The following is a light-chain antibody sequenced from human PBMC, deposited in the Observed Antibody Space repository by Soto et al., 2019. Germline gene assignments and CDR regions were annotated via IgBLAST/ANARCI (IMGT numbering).Light chain of an antibody. Sequence: DIQMTKSPSTLSASVGDRVTITCRASQSISSWLAWYRQKPGKAPKLLIYKAPSLESGVPSRLIGSGSGAEFTLTISSRQPDDFGTFYCQQYNSYYTLGQGTKLEIK. V-gene: IGKV1-5*03. CDR3: QQYNSYYT. J-gene: IGKJ2*01. CDR2: KAP. CDR1: QSISSW.